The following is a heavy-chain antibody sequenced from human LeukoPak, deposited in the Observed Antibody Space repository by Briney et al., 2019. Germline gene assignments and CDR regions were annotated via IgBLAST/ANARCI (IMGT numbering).Heavy chain of an antibody. D-gene: IGHD3-22*01. CDR2: ISGSGGST. CDR1: GFTLSSYG. Sequence: GGSLRLSCAASGFTLSSYGMTWVRQAPGKGLEWVSAISGSGGSTNYAGSVKGRFTISRDNSKNTLYLQMNSLRAEDTAVYYCAKGSETINYFDTSGYYYDYYYYYMDVWGKGTTVTISS. V-gene: IGHV3-23*01. J-gene: IGHJ6*03. CDR3: AKGSETINYFDTSGYYYDYYYYYMDV.